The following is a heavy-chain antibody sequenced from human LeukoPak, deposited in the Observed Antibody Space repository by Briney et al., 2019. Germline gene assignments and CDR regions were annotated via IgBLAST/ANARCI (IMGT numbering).Heavy chain of an antibody. CDR3: ARVGLDIVVVPAASDAFDI. CDR2: MNPNSGNT. D-gene: IGHD2-2*03. V-gene: IGHV1-8*01. J-gene: IGHJ3*02. CDR1: GYTFTSYA. Sequence: ASVKVSCKASGYTFTSYAMNWVRQAPGLGLEWMGWMNPNSGNTGYAQKFQGRVTITRNTSISTAYMELSSLRSEDTAVYYCARVGLDIVVVPAASDAFDIWGQGTMVTVSS.